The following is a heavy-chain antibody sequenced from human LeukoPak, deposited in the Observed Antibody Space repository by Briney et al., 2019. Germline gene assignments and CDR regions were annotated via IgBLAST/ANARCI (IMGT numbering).Heavy chain of an antibody. CDR2: IKPDGSEK. D-gene: IGHD3-16*01. CDR1: GFTFSTYW. Sequence: GGFLRLSCAASGFTFSTYWVSWFRQAPGKGLERVANIKPDGSEKQYVDSVKGRFTVSRDDAKSSLYLEMNSLRAEDTAVYYCARSGKSYAFDNWGQGTLVTVSS. J-gene: IGHJ4*02. V-gene: IGHV3-7*01. CDR3: ARSGKSYAFDN.